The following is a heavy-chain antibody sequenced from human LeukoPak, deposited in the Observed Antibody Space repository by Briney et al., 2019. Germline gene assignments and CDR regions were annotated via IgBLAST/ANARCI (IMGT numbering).Heavy chain of an antibody. J-gene: IGHJ5*02. CDR3: ASTTYYDILTGYYPGGNWFDP. CDR1: GFTFSNYW. Sequence: GGSLRLSCAASGFTFSNYWMSWVRQAPGKGLDWVANIKQDGSDKYYVDSVKGRFTISRDNAKNSLFLQMNSLRAEDTAVYYCASTTYYDILTGYYPGGNWFDPWGQGTLVTVSS. CDR2: IKQDGSDK. V-gene: IGHV3-7*02. D-gene: IGHD3-9*01.